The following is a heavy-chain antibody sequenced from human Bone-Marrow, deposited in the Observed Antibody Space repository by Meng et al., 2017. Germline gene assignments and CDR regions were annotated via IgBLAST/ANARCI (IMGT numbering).Heavy chain of an antibody. Sequence: GGSLRLSCAASGFTVSSNEMSWVRQAPGKGLEWVSSISGGSTYYADSRKGRFTISRDGSKNSLFLQMSSLKTEDTAVYYCVRGGTMSSGYFYGMDVWGQGTTVTVSS. V-gene: IGHV3-38-3*01. CDR1: GFTVSSNE. J-gene: IGHJ6*02. CDR2: ISGGST. D-gene: IGHD2-2*01. CDR3: VRGGTMSSGYFYGMDV.